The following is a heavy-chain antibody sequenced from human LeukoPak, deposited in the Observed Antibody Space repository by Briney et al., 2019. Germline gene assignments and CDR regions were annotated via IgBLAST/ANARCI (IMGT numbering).Heavy chain of an antibody. CDR1: GFTFSSYG. V-gene: IGHV3-33*06. CDR3: AKDRGCGGNPENDAFDI. CDR2: IWYDGSNK. J-gene: IGHJ3*02. D-gene: IGHD4-23*01. Sequence: GGSLRLSCAASGFTFSSYGMHWVRQAPGKGLEWVAVIWYDGSNKYYADSVKGRFTISRDNSKNTLYLQMNSLRAEDTAVYYCAKDRGCGGNPENDAFDIWGQGTMVTVSS.